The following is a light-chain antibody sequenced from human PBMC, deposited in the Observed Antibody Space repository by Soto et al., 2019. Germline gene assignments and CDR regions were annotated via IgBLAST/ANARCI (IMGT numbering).Light chain of an antibody. CDR2: EVS. J-gene: IGLJ1*01. V-gene: IGLV2-8*01. CDR3: SSYAGSTV. Sequence: QSLLTQPPSASGSPGQSVTISCTGTRSDVGGYNYVSWYQQHPGKAPKLMIFEVSKRPSGVPDRFSGSKSGNTASLTVSGLQAEDEADYYCSSYAGSTVFGTGTMVTV. CDR1: RSDVGGYNY.